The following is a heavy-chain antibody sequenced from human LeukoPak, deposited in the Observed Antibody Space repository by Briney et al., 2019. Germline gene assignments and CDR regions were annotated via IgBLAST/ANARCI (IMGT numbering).Heavy chain of an antibody. V-gene: IGHV3-23*01. CDR2: ISGGSGYT. D-gene: IGHD5-12*01. CDR3: AKGPSSGPPYYFDY. Sequence: SWVRQAPGKGLEWVSTISGGSGYTYYADSVKGRFTISRDSSKTALYLQMNSLRAEDTAVYYCAKGPSSGPPYYFDYWGQGTLVTVSS. J-gene: IGHJ4*02.